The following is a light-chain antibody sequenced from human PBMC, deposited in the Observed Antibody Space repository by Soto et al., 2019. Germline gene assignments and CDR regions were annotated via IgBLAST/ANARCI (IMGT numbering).Light chain of an antibody. J-gene: IGLJ1*01. Sequence: QSVLTQPASGSGSPGQAIAISCTGTSSDVGGYNYVSWYQLHPDKAPKLIIYDVSNRPSGVSNRFSGSKSGNTASLTISGLQPEDEADYYCSSYTSSITRVFGTGTKLTVL. V-gene: IGLV2-14*01. CDR1: SSDVGGYNY. CDR3: SSYTSSITRV. CDR2: DVS.